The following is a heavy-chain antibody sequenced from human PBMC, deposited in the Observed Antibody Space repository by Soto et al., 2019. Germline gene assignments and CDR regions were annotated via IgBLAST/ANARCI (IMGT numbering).Heavy chain of an antibody. Sequence: QVQLVQSGAEVKKPGSSVKVSCKASGGTFSSYAISWVRQAPGQGLEWMGGIIPIFGTANYAQKFQGRVTITADESTSTAYMELSSLRSEDTAVYYCAREGGSSSRHLSNWFDPWGQGTLVTVSS. CDR3: AREGGSSSRHLSNWFDP. CDR2: IIPIFGTA. D-gene: IGHD6-6*01. J-gene: IGHJ5*02. CDR1: GGTFSSYA. V-gene: IGHV1-69*01.